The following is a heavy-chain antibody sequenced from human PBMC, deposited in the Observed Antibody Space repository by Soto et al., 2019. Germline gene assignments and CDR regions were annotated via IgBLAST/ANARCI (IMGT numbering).Heavy chain of an antibody. CDR1: GYSFSNYW. V-gene: IGHV5-51*01. J-gene: IGHJ4*02. CDR3: ASSVVVPSTMNYFDY. Sequence: GESLKISCKGSGYSFSNYWIAWVRQMPGKGLECMGIIFPADSDTKYSPSFQGQVTISADKSISTAYLQWSSLKASDTAMYYCASSVVVPSTMNYFDYWGQGSLVTVSS. CDR2: IFPADSDT. D-gene: IGHD2-15*01.